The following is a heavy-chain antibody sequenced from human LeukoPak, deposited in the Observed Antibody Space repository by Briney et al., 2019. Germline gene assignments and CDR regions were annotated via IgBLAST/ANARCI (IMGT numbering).Heavy chain of an antibody. D-gene: IGHD3-9*01. Sequence: SSETLSLTCIVSGGSISSYYWSWIRQPPGKGLEWIGYIYYSGSTNYNPSLKSRVTISVDTSKNQFSLKLSSVTAADTAVYYCTAEDYDILTGYYKFDYWGQGTLVTVSS. J-gene: IGHJ4*02. CDR1: GGSISSYY. CDR3: TAEDYDILTGYYKFDY. CDR2: IYYSGST. V-gene: IGHV4-59*01.